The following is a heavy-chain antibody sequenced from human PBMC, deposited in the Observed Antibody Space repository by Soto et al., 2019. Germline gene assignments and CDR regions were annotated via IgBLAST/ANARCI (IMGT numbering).Heavy chain of an antibody. V-gene: IGHV4-39*02. CDR3: GRVVEGATRHTDSDS. Sequence: LSLTCAVSGVSIHNSHSFWGWIRQPPGKGLEFIGSVYHSGGSYYNPSLKGRVTISVDTSNNQISLRVNSVTAADTAVYYCGRVVEGATRHTDSDSWGQGMLVTVSS. CDR1: GVSIHNSHSF. D-gene: IGHD2-15*01. CDR2: VYHSGGS. J-gene: IGHJ5*02.